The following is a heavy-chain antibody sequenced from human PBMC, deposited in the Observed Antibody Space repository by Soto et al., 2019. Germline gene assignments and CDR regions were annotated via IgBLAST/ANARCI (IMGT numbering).Heavy chain of an antibody. CDR1: GFTFSSYW. V-gene: IGHV3-7*05. Sequence: EVQLVESGGGLVQPGGSLRLSCAASGFTFSSYWMSWVRQAPGKGLEWVANIKQDGSEKYYVDSVKGRFTISRDNAKNSRYLQMNSRRAEDTAVYYCARVFERALWFGEFFESGGKCMDVWGQGTTVTVSS. CDR2: IKQDGSEK. J-gene: IGHJ6*02. CDR3: ARVFERALWFGEFFESGGKCMDV. D-gene: IGHD3-10*01.